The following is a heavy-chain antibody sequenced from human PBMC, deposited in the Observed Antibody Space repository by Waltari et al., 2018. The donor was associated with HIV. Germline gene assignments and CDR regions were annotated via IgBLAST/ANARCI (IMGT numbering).Heavy chain of an antibody. J-gene: IGHJ4*02. CDR2: ISGSGDST. V-gene: IGHV3-23*01. D-gene: IGHD3-22*01. CDR1: GIPFNSYD. Sequence: EVQLLESGGGLVQPGGSLRLSCAASGIPFNSYDMTWVRQAPGKGLEWVPVISGSGDSTFYADSVKGRFTISRDNSKNTLYLQMNSLRAEDTAVYYCTQVHSSGYYYSDYWGQGTLVTVSS. CDR3: TQVHSSGYYYSDY.